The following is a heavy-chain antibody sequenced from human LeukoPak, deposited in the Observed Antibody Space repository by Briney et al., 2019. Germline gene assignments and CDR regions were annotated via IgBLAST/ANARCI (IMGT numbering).Heavy chain of an antibody. CDR2: IYYSGST. CDR1: GGSISSYY. CDR3: ARQHYGDYLDY. J-gene: IGHJ4*02. V-gene: IGHV4-59*08. D-gene: IGHD4-17*01. Sequence: KPSETLSLTCTVSGGSISSYYWSWIRQPPGKGLEWIGYIYYSGSTNYNPSLKSRVTISVDTSKSQFSLKLSSVTAADTAVYYCARQHYGDYLDYWGQGTLVTVSS.